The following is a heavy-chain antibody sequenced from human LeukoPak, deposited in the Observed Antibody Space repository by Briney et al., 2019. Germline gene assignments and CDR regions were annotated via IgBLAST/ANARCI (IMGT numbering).Heavy chain of an antibody. Sequence: PGGSLRLSCVGSAFTFSEYSMSWIRQAPGRELEWISSITESGGTEYYADSVKGRFSISRDNAKSALYLQMNSLRVEDTAVYYCARPPEGYSYGFYFGHWGQGAPVIVSS. CDR1: AFTFSEYS. D-gene: IGHD5-18*01. CDR2: ITESGGTE. CDR3: ARPPEGYSYGFYFGH. V-gene: IGHV3-11*01. J-gene: IGHJ4*02.